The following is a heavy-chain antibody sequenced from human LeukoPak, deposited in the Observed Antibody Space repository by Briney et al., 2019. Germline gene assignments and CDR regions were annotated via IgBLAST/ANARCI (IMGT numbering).Heavy chain of an antibody. J-gene: IGHJ5*02. CDR2: IYYSGST. Sequence: SETLSLTCTVSGGSISSYYWSWIRQPPGKGLEWIGYIYYSGSTNYTSSLKSRVTMSVDTSKNQFSLKLSSVTAADTAVYYCARDLAYGGRRDYDILTGYHPPPKYNWFDPWGQGTLVTVSS. D-gene: IGHD3-9*01. CDR1: GGSISSYY. CDR3: ARDLAYGGRRDYDILTGYHPPPKYNWFDP. V-gene: IGHV4-59*12.